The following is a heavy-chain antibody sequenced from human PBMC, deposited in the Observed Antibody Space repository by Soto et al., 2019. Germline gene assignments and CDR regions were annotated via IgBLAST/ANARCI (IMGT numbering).Heavy chain of an antibody. J-gene: IGHJ4*02. CDR2: IYGGGKGA. CDR3: AKDRVPDGRWNFDY. D-gene: IGHD2-2*01. Sequence: EVHLLESGGGLVQPGGSRGPPVPAPGSTFTTFTRNGSRRAPGGGRGWVAGIYGGGKGAFYADSMKGGVAISRDNSKKTLYLQMNSLRAEDTAVYYCAKDRVPDGRWNFDYWGQGTLVTVSS. CDR1: GSTFTTFT. V-gene: IGHV3-23*01.